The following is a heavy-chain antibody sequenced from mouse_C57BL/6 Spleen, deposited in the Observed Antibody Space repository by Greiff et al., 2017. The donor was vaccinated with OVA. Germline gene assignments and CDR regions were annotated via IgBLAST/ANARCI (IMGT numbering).Heavy chain of an antibody. J-gene: IGHJ2*01. CDR3: ARAVVATVYFDY. CDR1: GFNIKDYY. Sequence: DVKLQESGAELVKPGASVKLSCTASGFNIKDYYMHWVKQRTEQGLEWIGRIDPEDGETKYAPKFQGKATITADTSSNTAYLQLSSLTSEDTAVYYCARAVVATVYFDYWGQGTTLTVSS. D-gene: IGHD1-1*01. V-gene: IGHV14-2*01. CDR2: IDPEDGET.